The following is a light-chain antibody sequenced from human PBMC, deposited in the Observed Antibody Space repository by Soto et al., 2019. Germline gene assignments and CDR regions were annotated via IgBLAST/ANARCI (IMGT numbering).Light chain of an antibody. J-gene: IGLJ1*01. CDR3: TSYTTSSTLRYV. CDR1: NSDVGGYNY. V-gene: IGLV2-14*01. CDR2: DVS. Sequence: QSVLTQPASVSGFPGQSITISCTGTNSDVGGYNYVSWFRQHPGKAPKLVIYDVSNRPSGVSSRFSGSKSGNTAPLTISGLQAEDEADYYCTSYTTSSTLRYVFGTGTKVTVL.